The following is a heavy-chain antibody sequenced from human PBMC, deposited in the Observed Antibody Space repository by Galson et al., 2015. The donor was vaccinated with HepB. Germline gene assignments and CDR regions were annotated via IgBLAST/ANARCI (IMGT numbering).Heavy chain of an antibody. D-gene: IGHD6-13*01. J-gene: IGHJ4*02. CDR2: IYTSGST. CDR1: GGSISSGSYY. Sequence: TLSLTCTVSGGSISSGSYYWSWIRQPAGKGLEWIGRIYTSGSTNYNPSLKSRVTMSVDTSKNQFSLKLSSVTAADTAVYYCARTPPFSSSWTEGDYWGQGTLVTVSS. CDR3: ARTPPFSSSWTEGDY. V-gene: IGHV4-61*02.